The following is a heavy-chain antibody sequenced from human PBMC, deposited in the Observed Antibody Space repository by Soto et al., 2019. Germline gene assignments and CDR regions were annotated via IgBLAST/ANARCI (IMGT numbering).Heavy chain of an antibody. D-gene: IGHD2-21*02. Sequence: PSETMSVTCAVASGSITSSNWWSWVHKPPGKGLEWIGEIYHRGSTTYNPSLQSRVTISVDKSKNQFSLKLSSVTAADSAVYFCARREGLPTISYYFDFWGQGALVTVSS. CDR3: ARREGLPTISYYFDF. CDR1: SGSITSSNW. CDR2: IYHRGST. J-gene: IGHJ4*02. V-gene: IGHV4-4*02.